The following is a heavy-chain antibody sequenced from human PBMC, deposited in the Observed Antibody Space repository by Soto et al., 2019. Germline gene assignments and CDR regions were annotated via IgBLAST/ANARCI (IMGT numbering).Heavy chain of an antibody. CDR1: GGTFSSYT. J-gene: IGHJ4*02. D-gene: IGHD1-26*01. V-gene: IGHV1-69*08. Sequence: QVQLVQSGAEVKKPGSSVKVSCKASGGTFSSYTISWVRQAPGQGLEWMGRIIPILGIANYAQKFQGRVTITADKSASTAYMELSSLRSEDTAVYYCARDTSGSYCFAYWGQGTLVTVSS. CDR3: ARDTSGSYCFAY. CDR2: IIPILGIA.